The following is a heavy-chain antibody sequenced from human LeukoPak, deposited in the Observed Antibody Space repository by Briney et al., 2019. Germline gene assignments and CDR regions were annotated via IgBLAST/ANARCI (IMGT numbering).Heavy chain of an antibody. CDR1: GYTFTSYG. V-gene: IGHV1-18*01. Sequence: ASVKVSCKASGYTFTSYGISWVRQAPGQGLEWMGWISAYNGNTNYAQKLQGRVTMTTDTSTSTAYMELRSLRSDDTAVYYCARDTKRSRARWENLGIDPWGQGTLVTVSS. CDR2: ISAYNGNT. D-gene: IGHD3-16*01. J-gene: IGHJ5*02. CDR3: ARDTKRSRARWENLGIDP.